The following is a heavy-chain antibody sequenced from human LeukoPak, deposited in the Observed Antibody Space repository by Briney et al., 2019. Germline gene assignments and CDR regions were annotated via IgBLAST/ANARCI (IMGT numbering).Heavy chain of an antibody. J-gene: IGHJ4*02. CDR2: ISAYNGNT. CDR3: ARAYGNTYHLSN. Sequence: ASVKVSCKASGYTFTSYGISWVRQAPGQGLEWMGWISAYNGNTKYSQKFQGRVTITRDTSASTAYMELSSLRSEDTAVYYCARAYGNTYHLSNWGQGTLVTVSS. V-gene: IGHV1-18*01. D-gene: IGHD2/OR15-2a*01. CDR1: GYTFTSYG.